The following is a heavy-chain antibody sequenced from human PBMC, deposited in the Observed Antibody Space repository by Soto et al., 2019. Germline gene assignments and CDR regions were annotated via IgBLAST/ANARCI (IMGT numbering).Heavy chain of an antibody. J-gene: IGHJ2*01. V-gene: IGHV3-21*01. CDR3: ARGNDYIWGSYRYTSFPGSYWYFDL. Sequence: EVQLVESGGGLVKPGGSLRLSCAASGFTFSSYSMNWVRQAPGKGLEWVSSISSSSSYIYYADSVKGRFTISRDNAKNSLYLKMNSLRAQDTAVYYCARGNDYIWGSYRYTSFPGSYWYFDLWGRGTLVTVSS. D-gene: IGHD3-16*02. CDR2: ISSSSSYI. CDR1: GFTFSSYS.